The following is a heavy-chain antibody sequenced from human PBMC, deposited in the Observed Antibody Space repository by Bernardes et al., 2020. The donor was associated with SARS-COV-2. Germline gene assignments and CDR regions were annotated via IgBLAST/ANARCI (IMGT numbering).Heavy chain of an antibody. CDR2: ISAYNGNT. Sequence: ASVKVSCKASGYTFTSYGISWVRQAPGQGLAWMGWISAYNGNTIYAQKFQGRVTMTEDTSTDTAYMELSSLRSEDTAVYYCATALAYYGSGRPHDYWGQGTLVTVSS. V-gene: IGHV1-18*01. D-gene: IGHD3-10*01. CDR1: GYTFTSYG. CDR3: ATALAYYGSGRPHDY. J-gene: IGHJ4*02.